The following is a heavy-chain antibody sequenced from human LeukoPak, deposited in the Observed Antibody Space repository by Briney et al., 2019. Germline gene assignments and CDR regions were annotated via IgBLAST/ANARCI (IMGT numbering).Heavy chain of an antibody. CDR3: ARDSPERDVVVVPSTIRGGIDY. J-gene: IGHJ4*02. CDR2: ISHDGRNK. V-gene: IGHV3-30*04. CDR1: GFTFSHYA. D-gene: IGHD2-2*02. Sequence: GGSLRLSCAASGFTFSHYAMHWVRQAPDKGLEWVAVISHDGRNKYYADSVKGRFTISRDNFKNTVYLQMNSLRAEDAAVYYCARDSPERDVVVVPSTIRGGIDYWGQGILVTVSS.